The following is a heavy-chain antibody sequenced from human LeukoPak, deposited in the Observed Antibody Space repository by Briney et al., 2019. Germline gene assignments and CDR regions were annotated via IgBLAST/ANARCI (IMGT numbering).Heavy chain of an antibody. CDR1: GFTFNNYA. D-gene: IGHD2-2*01. J-gene: IGHJ5*01. Sequence: GGSLRLSCAASGFTFNNYAMSWVRQAPGKGLEWGSAISASGGTTYYADSVKGRFTISRDNSENTLFLQMNSLRAEDTAVYYCAKEPREYCSSTSCPNWFDSWGQGTLVTVSS. CDR3: AKEPREYCSSTSCPNWFDS. CDR2: ISASGGTT. V-gene: IGHV3-23*01.